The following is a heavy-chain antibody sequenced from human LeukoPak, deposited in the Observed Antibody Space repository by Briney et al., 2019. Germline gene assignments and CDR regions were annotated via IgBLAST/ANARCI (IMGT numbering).Heavy chain of an antibody. CDR3: AKGNCGGDCYIYYYFYMDV. Sequence: PGGSLRLSCAASRFTYISYGMHWVRQAPGKGLEWVAFIRFDGSNKYYADSVKGRFTISRDNSKNTLYLQMNGLRAEDTAVYYCAKGNCGGDCYIYYYFYMDVWGKGTTVTVSS. V-gene: IGHV3-30*02. J-gene: IGHJ6*03. D-gene: IGHD2-21*02. CDR2: IRFDGSNK. CDR1: RFTYISYG.